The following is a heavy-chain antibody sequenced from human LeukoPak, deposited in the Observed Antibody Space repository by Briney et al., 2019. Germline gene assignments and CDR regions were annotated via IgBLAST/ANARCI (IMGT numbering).Heavy chain of an antibody. CDR2: ISSTSGYI. V-gene: IGHV3-21*01. CDR1: GFSFSTFN. Sequence: PGGSLRLSCAASGFSFSTFNMHWVRQAPGRGLEWVSYISSTSGYIYYTDSLQGRFTISRDNAKNSLYLQMNSLRAEDTAVYYCARDQNTYNSRNRMSSFDIWGQGTMVTVS. D-gene: IGHD1-14*01. J-gene: IGHJ3*02. CDR3: ARDQNTYNSRNRMSSFDI.